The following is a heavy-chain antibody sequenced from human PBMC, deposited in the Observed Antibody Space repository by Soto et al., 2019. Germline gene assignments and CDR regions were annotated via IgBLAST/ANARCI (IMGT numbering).Heavy chain of an antibody. CDR2: ISHTVTT. Sequence: PSETLALTCAVSGDSISGSQLWSWVRRPPGKGLEWIGEISHTVTTNYNPSLKSRVTMSVDKPKNLLSRNLTSVTAADTAVYYCARVISSGDEYFDYWGQGTVVTVPQ. V-gene: IGHV4-4*02. D-gene: IGHD3-22*01. CDR3: ARVISSGDEYFDY. CDR1: GDSISGSQL. J-gene: IGHJ4*02.